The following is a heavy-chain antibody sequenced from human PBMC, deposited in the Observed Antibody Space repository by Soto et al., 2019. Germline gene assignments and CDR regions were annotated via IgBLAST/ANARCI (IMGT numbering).Heavy chain of an antibody. CDR2: INPGGSA. Sequence: VQLQQWGAGLLKPSENLSLTCAVYGGSFSGYYWNWIRQPPGKGLEWIGEINPGGSANYNPSLKSRVTLSVDTPKNQFSRSLSCVSAADTAMYYCARGKKYDYVWGSCRHPSCCGGMDVWGQGTKVAVSS. D-gene: IGHD3-16*02. CDR1: GGSFSGYY. V-gene: IGHV4-34*01. J-gene: IGHJ6*02. CDR3: ARGKKYDYVWGSCRHPSCCGGMDV.